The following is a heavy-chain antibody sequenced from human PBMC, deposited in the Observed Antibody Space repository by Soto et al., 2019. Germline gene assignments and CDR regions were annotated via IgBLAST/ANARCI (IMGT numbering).Heavy chain of an antibody. CDR1: GFSLSTSEVG. Sequence: SGPTLVNPTQTVTLTCTFSGFSLSTSEVGVGWIRQPPGKALEWLALIFWNDDERYSPSLKSRLTITRDISRNQVVLTMTNMDPVDTATYYCAHNKVFDWFDSWGQGTLFTVSS. J-gene: IGHJ5*01. CDR3: AHNKVFDWFDS. D-gene: IGHD2-21*01. V-gene: IGHV2-5*01. CDR2: IFWNDDE.